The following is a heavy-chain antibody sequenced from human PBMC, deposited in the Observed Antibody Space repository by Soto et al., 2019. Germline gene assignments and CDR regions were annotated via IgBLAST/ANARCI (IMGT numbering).Heavy chain of an antibody. Sequence: QVQLVQSGAEVKKPGASVKVSCKASGYTFTSYYMNWVRQAPGQGLEWLGIINPSGGYTTYAQRFLGRVTMTSDTSTSTVHRELGSLPSEDTAVYYCARGGGIVVVTAPYDRWGQGTLVTVSS. J-gene: IGHJ5*02. D-gene: IGHD2-21*02. CDR1: GYTFTSYY. CDR2: INPSGGYT. V-gene: IGHV1-46*03. CDR3: ARGGGIVVVTAPYDR.